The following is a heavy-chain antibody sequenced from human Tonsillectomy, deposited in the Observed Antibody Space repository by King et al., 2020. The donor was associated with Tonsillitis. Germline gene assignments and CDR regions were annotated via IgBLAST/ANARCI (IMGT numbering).Heavy chain of an antibody. CDR2: MYHGGST. CDR1: GYSISSGHT. J-gene: IGHJ4*02. Sequence: VQLQESGPGLVKPSETLSLTSAVSGYSISSGHTWGWIRQPPGKGLEWIGSMYHGGSTYYNPSLKSRVTISVDTSKNQISLKLSSVTAADTAIYYCARRQTDYDVLTGYYVTYYFDYWGQGTLVTVSS. D-gene: IGHD3-9*01. CDR3: ARRQTDYDVLTGYYVTYYFDY. V-gene: IGHV4-38-2*01.